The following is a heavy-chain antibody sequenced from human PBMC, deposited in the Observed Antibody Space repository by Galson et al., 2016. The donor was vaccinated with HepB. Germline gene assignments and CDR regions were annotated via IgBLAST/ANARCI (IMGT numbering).Heavy chain of an antibody. CDR3: ARLNDYYRSGTYYMAYSMDV. Sequence: SLRLSCAASGFTVSTNYMSWVRQAPGKGLECVSVLYAGGYTYYADSVKGRFTISRDDSKNTLYLQMTSLRAEDTAVFYCARLNDYYRSGTYYMAYSMDVWGQGTTVTVSS. J-gene: IGHJ6*02. D-gene: IGHD3-10*01. CDR1: GFTVSTNY. V-gene: IGHV3-66*01. CDR2: LYAGGYT.